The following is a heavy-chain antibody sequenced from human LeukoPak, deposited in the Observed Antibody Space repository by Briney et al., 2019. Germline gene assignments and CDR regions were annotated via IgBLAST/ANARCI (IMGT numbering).Heavy chain of an antibody. CDR1: GFTVNSNY. V-gene: IGHV3-53*01. CDR3: ASGGDYFFDGSGYDV. J-gene: IGHJ4*02. Sequence: GGSMTRNCAAYGFTVNSNYMSRLRQAPGNGLKGVFIIYSGGSTYYADSEKGRFTITRDNSRNALYHQMNSRRDDDTVVYYCASGGDYFFDGSGYDVWGQGTLVTVSS. D-gene: IGHD3-22*01. CDR2: IYSGGST.